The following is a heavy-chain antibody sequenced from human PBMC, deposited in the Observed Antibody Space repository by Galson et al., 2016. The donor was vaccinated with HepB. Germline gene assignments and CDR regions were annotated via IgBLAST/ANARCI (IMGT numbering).Heavy chain of an antibody. CDR3: ASFPSA. J-gene: IGHJ4*02. CDR1: GDSIRNGGYHY. D-gene: IGHD2-2*01. CDR2: IYYGGNSGTP. V-gene: IGHV4-31*01. Sequence: TLSLTCSVSGDSIRNGGYHYWSWVRQHPGKGLEWIGYIYYGGNSGTPYYNPAFQSLVRISVDASKNKFALKLTSVTGADTAVYYCASFPSAWGRGTLVTVSS.